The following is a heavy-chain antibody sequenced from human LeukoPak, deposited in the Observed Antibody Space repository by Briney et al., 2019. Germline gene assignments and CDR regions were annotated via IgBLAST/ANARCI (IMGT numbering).Heavy chain of an antibody. CDR1: GFTFSSYS. Sequence: GGSLRLSCAASGFTFSSYSMNWVRQAPGKGLEWVSSISSSSSYIYYADSVKGRFTISRDNAKNSLYLQMNSLRAEDTAVYYCARDPSEQLVQEYYFDYWGQGTLVTVSS. CDR2: ISSSSSYI. D-gene: IGHD6-6*01. J-gene: IGHJ4*02. CDR3: ARDPSEQLVQEYYFDY. V-gene: IGHV3-21*01.